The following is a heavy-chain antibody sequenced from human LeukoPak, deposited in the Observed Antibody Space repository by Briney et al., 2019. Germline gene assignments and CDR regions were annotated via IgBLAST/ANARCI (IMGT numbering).Heavy chain of an antibody. D-gene: IGHD1-26*01. Sequence: ASVKVSCKASGYTFTSYGISWVRQAPGQGLEWMGWISAYNGNTNYAQKLQGRVTMATDTSTSTAYMELRSLRSDDTAVYYCARDPGIVGATNFDYWGQGTLVTVSS. CDR1: GYTFTSYG. V-gene: IGHV1-18*01. CDR2: ISAYNGNT. J-gene: IGHJ4*02. CDR3: ARDPGIVGATNFDY.